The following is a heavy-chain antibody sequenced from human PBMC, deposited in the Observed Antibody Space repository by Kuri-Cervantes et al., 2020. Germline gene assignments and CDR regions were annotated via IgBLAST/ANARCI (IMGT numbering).Heavy chain of an antibody. J-gene: IGHJ4*02. D-gene: IGHD5-12*01. CDR2: INHSGST. V-gene: IGHV4-34*01. CDR3: ARGYSGYSIKY. CDR1: GGSFSGYY. Sequence: ESLKISCAVYGGSFSGYYWSWIRQPPGKGLKWIGEINHSGSTNYNPSLKSRVTISVDTSKNQFSLKLSSVTAADTAVYYCARGYSGYSIKYWGQGTLVTVSS.